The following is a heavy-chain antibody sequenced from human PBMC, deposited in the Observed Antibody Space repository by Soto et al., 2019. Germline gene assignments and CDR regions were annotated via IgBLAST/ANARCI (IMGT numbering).Heavy chain of an antibody. CDR1: GFTFDDYT. Sequence: GGSLRLSCAASGFTFDDYTMHWVRQAPGKGLEWVSLISWDGGSTYYADSVKGRFTISRDNSKNSLYLQMNSLRTEDTALYYCAKERVESSYYDSSGYLNYYGMDVWGQGTTVTVSS. CDR3: AKERVESSYYDSSGYLNYYGMDV. D-gene: IGHD3-22*01. CDR2: ISWDGGST. V-gene: IGHV3-43*01. J-gene: IGHJ6*02.